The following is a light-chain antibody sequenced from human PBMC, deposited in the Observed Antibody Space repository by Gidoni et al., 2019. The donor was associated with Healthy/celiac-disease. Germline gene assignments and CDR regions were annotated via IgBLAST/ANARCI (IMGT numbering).Light chain of an antibody. Sequence: DIVMAQSPLSLPVTPGETASISCRSSQILLHSNGYSYLDWYLQKPGQSPQILIYLSSIRGSGVPDRCSGSGSGTDFTLKSSRVEADDVGVYYCMQALQTPTFGQGTKLEIK. CDR3: MQALQTPT. CDR1: QILLHSNGYSY. CDR2: LSS. V-gene: IGKV2-28*01. J-gene: IGKJ2*01.